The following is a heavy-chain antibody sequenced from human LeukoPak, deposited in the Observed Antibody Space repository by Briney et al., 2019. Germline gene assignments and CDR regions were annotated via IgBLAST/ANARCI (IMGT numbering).Heavy chain of an antibody. Sequence: GGSLRLSCAVSGFTFSNYWMTWVRQAPGKGLEWVAHIKEDGSEKYYVDSVKGRFTISRDNAKNSLYLQMNSLRAEDTAIYYCARSQNWWFDYWGQGTLVTVSS. D-gene: IGHD2-15*01. CDR1: GFTFSNYW. J-gene: IGHJ4*02. V-gene: IGHV3-7*01. CDR2: IKEDGSEK. CDR3: ARSQNWWFDY.